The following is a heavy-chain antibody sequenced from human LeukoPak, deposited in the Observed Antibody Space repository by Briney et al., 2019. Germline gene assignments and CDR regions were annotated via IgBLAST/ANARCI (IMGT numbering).Heavy chain of an antibody. CDR3: AREYYCSSTSCTYYYYYGMDV. J-gene: IGHJ6*02. Sequence: GASVTVSCKASGYTFTSYGISWVRQAPGQGLEWMGWISAYNGNTNYAQKLQGRVTMTTDTSTSTAYMDLRRLRSDDTAVYYCAREYYCSSTSCTYYYYYGMDVWGQGTTVTVSS. CDR2: ISAYNGNT. CDR1: GYTFTSYG. D-gene: IGHD2-2*01. V-gene: IGHV1-18*01.